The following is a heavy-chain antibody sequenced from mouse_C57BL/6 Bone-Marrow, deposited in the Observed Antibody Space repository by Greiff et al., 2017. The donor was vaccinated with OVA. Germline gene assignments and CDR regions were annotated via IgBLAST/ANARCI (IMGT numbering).Heavy chain of an antibody. CDR2: IHPNSGST. CDR3: AREGWFLVY. V-gene: IGHV1-64*01. CDR1: GFTFTSYW. D-gene: IGHD1-1*02. Sequence: VQLQQPGAELVKPGASVKLSCKASGFTFTSYWMHWVKQRPGQGLEWIGMIHPNSGSTNSNETFKSKATLTVERSSSTAYRQLSSLTSEDSAVYYCAREGWFLVYWGQGTTLTVSS. J-gene: IGHJ2*01.